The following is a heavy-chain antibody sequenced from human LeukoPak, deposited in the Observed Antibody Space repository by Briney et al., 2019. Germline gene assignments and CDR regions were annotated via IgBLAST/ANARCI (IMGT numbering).Heavy chain of an antibody. CDR2: ISHDGSKK. V-gene: IGHV3-30*18. J-gene: IGHJ1*01. CDR1: GFAFSSYG. Sequence: GRSLRLSCAASGFAFSSYGMHWVRQAPGKGLEWVAVISHDGSKKYYADSVKGRFTISRDNSKNTLYLQMNSLRDEDTAVYYCAKDPYSGSFEYFQHWGQGTLVTVSS. D-gene: IGHD1-26*01. CDR3: AKDPYSGSFEYFQH.